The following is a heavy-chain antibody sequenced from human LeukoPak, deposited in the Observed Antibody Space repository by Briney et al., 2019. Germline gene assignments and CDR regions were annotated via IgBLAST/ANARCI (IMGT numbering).Heavy chain of an antibody. J-gene: IGHJ5*02. V-gene: IGHV3-30*02. CDR2: IRFDGNEK. D-gene: IGHD3-10*01. CDR1: GFTFSYYG. Sequence: GGSLRLSCAASGFTFSYYGMHWVRQAPGKGLEWVAFIRFDGNEKYYADSVKGRFTISKDTSRNTLFLQMNSLRAEDTAVYYCAKDLMRDRWFGESWGQGTLVTVSS. CDR3: AKDLMRDRWFGES.